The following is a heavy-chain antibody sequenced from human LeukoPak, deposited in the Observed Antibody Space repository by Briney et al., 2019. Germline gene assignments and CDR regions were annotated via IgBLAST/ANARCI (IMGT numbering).Heavy chain of an antibody. D-gene: IGHD3-10*01. V-gene: IGHV3-9*01. CDR2: ISWNSGPI. CDR3: AKEADYHGELLYYYFDY. CDR1: GFTFDDYA. J-gene: IGHJ4*02. Sequence: GGSLRLSCATSGFTFDDYAMHWVRQAPGKGLEWVSGISWNSGPIGYADSVKGRFTISRDNAKNSLYLQMNSLRAEDTALYYCAKEADYHGELLYYYFDYWGQGTLVTVSS.